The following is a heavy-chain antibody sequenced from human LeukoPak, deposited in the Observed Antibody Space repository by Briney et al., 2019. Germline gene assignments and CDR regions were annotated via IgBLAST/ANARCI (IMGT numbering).Heavy chain of an antibody. J-gene: IGHJ4*02. V-gene: IGHV4-31*03. CDR1: GGSISSGYYS. Sequence: PSQTLSLTCTVSGGSISSGYYSWSRIPQHPGKGLDGNVYICYSGSTYYNPSLRSRVTISLDTSKKQFSLRLSSVTAADTAVYYSARFGRPNGTGGSCLFDYWGQGTLVTVSS. CDR2: ICYSGST. CDR3: ARFGRPNGTGGSCLFDY. D-gene: IGHD2-15*01.